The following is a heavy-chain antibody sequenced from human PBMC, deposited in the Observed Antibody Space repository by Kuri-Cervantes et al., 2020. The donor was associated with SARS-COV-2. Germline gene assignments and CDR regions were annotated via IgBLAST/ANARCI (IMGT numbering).Heavy chain of an antibody. CDR1: GFTFSSYW. Sequence: GGSLRLSCAASGFTFSSYWMHWVRQAPGKGLVWVSRINSDGSSTTYADSVKGRFTISRDNAKNTLYLQMNSLSGEDTAVYYCARDRGYCSGGGCYSTGFSFDYWGQGALVTVSS. J-gene: IGHJ4*02. V-gene: IGHV3-74*01. CDR3: ARDRGYCSGGGCYSTGFSFDY. D-gene: IGHD2-15*01. CDR2: INSDGSST.